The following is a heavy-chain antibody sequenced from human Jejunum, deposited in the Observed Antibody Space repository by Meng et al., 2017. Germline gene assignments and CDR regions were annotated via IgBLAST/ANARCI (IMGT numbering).Heavy chain of an antibody. Sequence: GESLKISCAASGFTFNSAWLSWVRQVPGKGLEWVANINQDGGEKNYVDSVKGRFTISRDNAKKSLYLEMDSLRAEDTAVYYCARECQSAFFDYYHAFDVWGQGTTVTVSS. CDR2: INQDGGEK. V-gene: IGHV3-7*01. CDR3: ARECQSAFFDYYHAFDV. CDR1: GFTFNSAW. J-gene: IGHJ6*02.